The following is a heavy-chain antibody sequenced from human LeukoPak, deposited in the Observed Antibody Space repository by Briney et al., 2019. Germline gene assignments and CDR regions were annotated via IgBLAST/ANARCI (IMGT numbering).Heavy chain of an antibody. V-gene: IGHV3-21*01. D-gene: IGHD3-10*01. CDR2: ISSSSSYI. CDR3: ARSFWWFGEFSPFDY. Sequence: GGSLRLSCAASEFTFSSYSMNWVRQAPGKGLEWVSSISSSSSYIYYADSVKGRFTISRDNAKNSLYLQMNSLRAEDTAVYYCARSFWWFGEFSPFDYWGRGTLVTVSS. CDR1: EFTFSSYS. J-gene: IGHJ4*02.